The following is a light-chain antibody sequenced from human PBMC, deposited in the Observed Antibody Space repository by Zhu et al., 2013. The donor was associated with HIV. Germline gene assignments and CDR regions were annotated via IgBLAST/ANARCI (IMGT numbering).Light chain of an antibody. J-gene: IGKJ2*01. Sequence: DIQMTQSPSTLSASVGDRVTISCRASQSISTWLAWYQQKPGKPPKVLIYDASSVESGVPSRFSGSGSGTDFTLTINSLQPEDVGTYYCQKYNIAPYTFGQGTKLEI. CDR3: QKYNIAPYT. CDR2: DAS. V-gene: IGKV1-5*01. CDR1: QSISTW.